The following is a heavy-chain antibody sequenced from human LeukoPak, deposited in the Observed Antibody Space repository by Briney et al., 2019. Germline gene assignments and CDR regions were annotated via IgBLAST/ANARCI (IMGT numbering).Heavy chain of an antibody. J-gene: IGHJ4*02. CDR3: ARDSGRRGYPQYSFDY. V-gene: IGHV4-4*07. CDR2: IYTSGST. D-gene: IGHD3-10*01. CDR1: RGSIGTYY. Sequence: PSETLSLTCTVSRGSIGTYYWSWIRQPAGKGLDWIGRIYTSGSTKKNPSLSSRVTISIDASKNQFSLRLTSLTAADTAIYYCARDSGRRGYPQYSFDYWGKGTPVIVSS.